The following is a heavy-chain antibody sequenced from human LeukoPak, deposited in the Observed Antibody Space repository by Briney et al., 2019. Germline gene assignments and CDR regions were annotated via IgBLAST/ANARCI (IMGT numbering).Heavy chain of an antibody. Sequence: GGSLRLSCAASGFTFSSYEMNWVRQAPGKGLEWVSYISSSSSTIYYADSVKGRFTISRDNAKNSLYLQMNSLRAEDTAVYYCARVGPLVTPDYYYMDVWGKGTTVTVSS. CDR2: ISSSSSTI. J-gene: IGHJ6*03. CDR3: ARVGPLVTPDYYYMDV. V-gene: IGHV3-48*01. D-gene: IGHD5-18*01. CDR1: GFTFSSYE.